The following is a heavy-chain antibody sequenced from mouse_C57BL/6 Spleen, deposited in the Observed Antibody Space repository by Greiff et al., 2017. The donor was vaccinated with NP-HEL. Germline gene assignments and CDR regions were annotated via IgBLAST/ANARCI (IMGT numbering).Heavy chain of an antibody. CDR1: GFTFSDYG. Sequence: EVHLVESGGGLVKPGGSLKLSCAASGFTFSDYGMHWVRQAPEKGLEWVAYISSGSSTIYYADTVKGRFTISRDNAKNTLFLQMTSLRSEDTAMYYCARDTTVVATRGWYFDVWGTGTTVTVSS. V-gene: IGHV5-17*01. CDR3: ARDTTVVATRGWYFDV. D-gene: IGHD1-1*01. CDR2: ISSGSSTI. J-gene: IGHJ1*03.